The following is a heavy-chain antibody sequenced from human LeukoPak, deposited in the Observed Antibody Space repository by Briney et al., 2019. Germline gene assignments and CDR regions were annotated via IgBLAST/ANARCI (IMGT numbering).Heavy chain of an antibody. D-gene: IGHD3-22*01. Sequence: GESLKISCRASGYIFTNYWIAWVRWMPGEGLQWMGIILPGDSDTRYSPSFRGQVTISAETSTRTAYLQWASLRASDSAIYYCARQGAGASYYDPTGLPRGAFDSWGQGTTVTVSS. CDR1: GYIFTNYW. CDR2: ILPGDSDT. CDR3: ARQGAGASYYDPTGLPRGAFDS. J-gene: IGHJ3*02. V-gene: IGHV5-51*01.